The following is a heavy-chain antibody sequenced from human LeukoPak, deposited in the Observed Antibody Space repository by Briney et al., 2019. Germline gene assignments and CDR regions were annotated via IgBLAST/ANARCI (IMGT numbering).Heavy chain of an antibody. Sequence: SQTLSLTCTVSGCSISSGGYYWSWIRQHPGKGLEWIGYIYYSGSTYYNPSLKSRVTISVDTSKNQFPLKLSSVTAADTAVYYCARTVVAEMTRWFDPWGQGTLVTVSS. V-gene: IGHV4-31*03. D-gene: IGHD2-15*01. CDR1: GCSISSGGYY. J-gene: IGHJ5*02. CDR2: IYYSGST. CDR3: ARTVVAEMTRWFDP.